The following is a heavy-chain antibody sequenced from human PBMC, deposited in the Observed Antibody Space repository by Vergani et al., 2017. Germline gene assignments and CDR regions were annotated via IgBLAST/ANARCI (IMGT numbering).Heavy chain of an antibody. D-gene: IGHD2-21*02. CDR3: ARVGHLVAVTGEGPSLDL. J-gene: IGHJ2*01. Sequence: QVQLQESGPGLVKPSQTLSLSCTVSGGSVRTSIGYYWTWIRQPAGKTLEWIGEIFSSGTTNYNPSFKNRVTMSVDTSKNQFSLRLNSVTAADTAVYYCARVGHLVAVTGEGPSLDLWGRGTLVTVSS. V-gene: IGHV4-61*02. CDR1: GGSVRTSIGYY. CDR2: IFSSGTT.